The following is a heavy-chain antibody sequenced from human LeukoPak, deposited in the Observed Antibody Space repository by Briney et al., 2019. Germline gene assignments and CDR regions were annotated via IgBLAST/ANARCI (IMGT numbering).Heavy chain of an antibody. V-gene: IGHV3-23*01. Sequence: GGSLRLSCAASGFTFSSYSMNWVRQAPGKGLEWVSGTSGSGGSTFYADSVKGRFTMSRDNSKNTLYLQMNSLRAEDTAVYYCAKSGGYSYVENFDYWGQGTLVTVSS. CDR2: TSGSGGST. CDR1: GFTFSSYS. CDR3: AKSGGYSYVENFDY. J-gene: IGHJ4*02. D-gene: IGHD5-18*01.